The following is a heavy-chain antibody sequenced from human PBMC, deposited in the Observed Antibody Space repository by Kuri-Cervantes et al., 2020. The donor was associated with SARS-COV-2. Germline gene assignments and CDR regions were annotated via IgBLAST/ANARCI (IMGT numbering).Heavy chain of an antibody. CDR2: ISGSGGST. J-gene: IGHJ3*02. V-gene: IGHV3-23*01. Sequence: GGSLRLSCAASGFTFSDYYMSWIRQAPGKGLEWVSAISGSGGSTYYADSVKGRFTISRDNSKNTLYLQMNSLRAEDTAVYYCAQTGRNDAFDIWGQGTMVIVSS. CDR1: GFTFSDYY. CDR3: AQTGRNDAFDI. D-gene: IGHD1-1*01.